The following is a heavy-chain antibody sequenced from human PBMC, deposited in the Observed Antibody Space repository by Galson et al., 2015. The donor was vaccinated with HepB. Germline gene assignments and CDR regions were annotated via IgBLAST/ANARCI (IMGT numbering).Heavy chain of an antibody. J-gene: IGHJ6*02. Sequence: SLRLSCAASGFTFSSYAMSWVRQAPGKGLEWVSAISGSGGSTYYADSVKGRFTISRNNSKNTLYLQMNSLRAEDTAVYYCAKDAGFDWLGLYYYGMDVWGQGTTVTVSS. CDR3: AKDAGFDWLGLYYYGMDV. D-gene: IGHD3-9*01. CDR1: GFTFSSYA. V-gene: IGHV3-23*01. CDR2: ISGSGGST.